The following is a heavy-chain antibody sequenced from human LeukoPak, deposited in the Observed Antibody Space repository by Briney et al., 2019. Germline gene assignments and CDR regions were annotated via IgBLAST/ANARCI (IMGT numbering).Heavy chain of an antibody. CDR3: ATDLHMVRGVIHDY. V-gene: IGHV1-69*05. J-gene: IGHJ4*02. CDR1: GGTFSSYA. Sequence: SVKVSCKASGGTFSSYAISWVRQAPGQGLEWMGGIIPIFGTANYAQKFQGRVTITTDESTSTAYMELSSLRSEDTAVYYCATDLHMVRGVIHDYWGQGTLVTVSS. CDR2: IIPIFGTA. D-gene: IGHD3-10*01.